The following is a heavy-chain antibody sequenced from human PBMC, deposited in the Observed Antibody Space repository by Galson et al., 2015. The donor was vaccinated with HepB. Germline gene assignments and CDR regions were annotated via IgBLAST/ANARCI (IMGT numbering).Heavy chain of an antibody. CDR2: IRQDGNDK. CDR3: ALAGQGAYDYKRYYYDY. D-gene: IGHD5-12*01. J-gene: IGHJ4*02. CDR1: GFTFTTYY. Sequence: SLRLSCAASGFTFTTYYMAWVRQAPGKGLEWVANIRQDGNDKNYVDSARGRFTISRDNARNSLYLQMHGLRAEDTAVYYCALAGQGAYDYKRYYYDYWGQGTLVTVSS. V-gene: IGHV3-7*03.